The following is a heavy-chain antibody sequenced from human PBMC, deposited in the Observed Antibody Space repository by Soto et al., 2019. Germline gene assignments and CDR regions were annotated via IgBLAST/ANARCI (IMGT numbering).Heavy chain of an antibody. Sequence: EVQLVESGGGLVKPGGSLRLSCAASGFTFSSYSMNWVRQAPGKGLEWVSSISSSSSYIYYADSVKGRFTISRDNAKSSLYLQMNSLRAEDTAVYYCARELYCSGGSCYKKYFQHWGQGTLVTVSS. D-gene: IGHD2-15*01. V-gene: IGHV3-21*01. CDR1: GFTFSSYS. CDR3: ARELYCSGGSCYKKYFQH. J-gene: IGHJ1*01. CDR2: ISSSSSYI.